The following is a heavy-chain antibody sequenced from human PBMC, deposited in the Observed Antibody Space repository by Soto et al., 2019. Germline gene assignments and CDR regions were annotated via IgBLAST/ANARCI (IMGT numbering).Heavy chain of an antibody. Sequence: GGSLRLSCAASGFTFSTYGMDWVRQAPGKGLEWVAVISYDGSNKYYADSVKGRFTISRDNSKNTLYLQMNSLRAEDTAVYYCAKDRGAVAGIIDYYYGMDVWGQGTTVTVSS. D-gene: IGHD6-19*01. CDR1: GFTFSTYG. CDR3: AKDRGAVAGIIDYYYGMDV. V-gene: IGHV3-30*18. J-gene: IGHJ6*02. CDR2: ISYDGSNK.